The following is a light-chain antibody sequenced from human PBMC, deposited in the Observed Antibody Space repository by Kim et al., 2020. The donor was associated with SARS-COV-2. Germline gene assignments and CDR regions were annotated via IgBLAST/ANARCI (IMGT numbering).Light chain of an antibody. Sequence: GQSVTISCTGTTIEFGGYNCVSAYQQHPGKAPKRMINDVSQRPSGVPDRFSGSKSGNTASLTISGLQAEDEADYYCCSYASSYTLVFGGGTKLTVL. J-gene: IGLJ2*01. CDR3: CSYASSYTLV. CDR2: DVS. V-gene: IGLV2-11*02. CDR1: TIEFGGYNC.